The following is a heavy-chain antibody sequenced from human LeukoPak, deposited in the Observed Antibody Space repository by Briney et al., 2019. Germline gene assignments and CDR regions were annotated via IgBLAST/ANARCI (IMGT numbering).Heavy chain of an antibody. D-gene: IGHD4-23*01. J-gene: IGHJ3*02. V-gene: IGHV3-23*01. CDR2: ISGSGGST. CDR1: GFTFSSYA. Sequence: GGSLRLSCAASGFTFSSYAMSWVRKAPGKGLEWVSGISGSGGSTYYADSVKGRFTISRDNSKNTLYMQMNSLRAEDTAVYYCATPRTTVVYLGDAFDMWGQGTMVTVSS. CDR3: ATPRTTVVYLGDAFDM.